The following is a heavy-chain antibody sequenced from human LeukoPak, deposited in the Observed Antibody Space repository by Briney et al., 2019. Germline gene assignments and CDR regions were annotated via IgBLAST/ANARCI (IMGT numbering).Heavy chain of an antibody. V-gene: IGHV1-46*01. CDR1: GYTFTSYY. Sequence: ASVKVSCKASGYTFTSYYMHWVRQAPGQGLEWMGIINPSGGSTSYAQKFQGRVTMTRDTSTSTVHMELSSLRSEDTAVYYCARLDEYSSSSRYYGMDVWGQGTTVTVSS. J-gene: IGHJ6*02. CDR2: INPSGGST. CDR3: ARLDEYSSSSRYYGMDV. D-gene: IGHD6-6*01.